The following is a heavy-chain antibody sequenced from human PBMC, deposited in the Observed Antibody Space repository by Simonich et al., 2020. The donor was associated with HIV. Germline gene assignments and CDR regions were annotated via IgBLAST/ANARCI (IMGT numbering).Heavy chain of an antibody. CDR2: INHSGSP. D-gene: IGHD6-13*01. V-gene: IGHV4-34*01. CDR1: GGSFSGYY. Sequence: QVQLQQWGAGLLKPSETLSLTCAVYGGSFSGYYWSWIRQPPGKGLEWIGEINHSGSPNYNPSLKGRVTISVDTSKNQYSPKLSSVTAADTAVYYGARLTAGGLGEYFQHWGQGTLVTVSS. J-gene: IGHJ1*01. CDR3: ARLTAGGLGEYFQH.